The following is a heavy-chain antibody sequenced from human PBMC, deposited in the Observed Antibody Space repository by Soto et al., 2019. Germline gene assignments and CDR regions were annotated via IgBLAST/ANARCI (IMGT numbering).Heavy chain of an antibody. CDR2: NYYSGNN. J-gene: IGHJ4*02. V-gene: IGHV4-61*08. CDR1: GGSISSGGYS. Sequence: SETLSLTCTVSGGSISSGGYSWGWIRQPPGQGLEWIGYNYYSGNNNYNPSLKSRVTISVDTSKNQFSLRLTSVTAADTAVYYCVREAYIGYGHAIDHWGPGTLVTVSS. D-gene: IGHD5-12*01. CDR3: VREAYIGYGHAIDH.